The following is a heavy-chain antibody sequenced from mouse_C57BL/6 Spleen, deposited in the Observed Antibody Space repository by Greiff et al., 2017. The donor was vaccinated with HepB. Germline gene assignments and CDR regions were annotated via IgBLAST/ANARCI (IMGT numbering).Heavy chain of an antibody. CDR2: IYPRSGNT. V-gene: IGHV1-81*01. Sequence: QVQLQQSGAELARPGASVKLSCKASGYTFTSYGISWVKQRTGQGLEWIGEIYPRSGNTYYNEKFKGKATLTADKSSSTAYMELRSLTSEDSAVYFCARIWITTVVRYYAMDYWGQGTSVTVSS. D-gene: IGHD1-1*01. J-gene: IGHJ4*01. CDR1: GYTFTSYG. CDR3: ARIWITTVVRYYAMDY.